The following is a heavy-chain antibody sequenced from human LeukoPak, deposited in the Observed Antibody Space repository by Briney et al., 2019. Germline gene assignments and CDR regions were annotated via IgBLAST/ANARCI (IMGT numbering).Heavy chain of an antibody. D-gene: IGHD2-2*01. Sequence: AGGSLRLSCAASGFTFNSYAMHWLRQAPGKGLEWVAVISYDGSNKYYADAVKGRFTISRDKSKNTLYLQMNSVRAEDTAVYYCARMPDAFDIWGQGTMVTVSS. CDR2: ISYDGSNK. CDR3: ARMPDAFDI. CDR1: GFTFNSYA. V-gene: IGHV3-30-3*01. J-gene: IGHJ3*02.